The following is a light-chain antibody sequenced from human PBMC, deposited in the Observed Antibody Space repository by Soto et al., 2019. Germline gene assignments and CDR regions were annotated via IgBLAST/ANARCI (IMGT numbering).Light chain of an antibody. CDR3: QQYHSYPAS. V-gene: IGKV1-16*01. CDR2: DAS. J-gene: IGKJ1*01. CDR1: QGISSF. Sequence: DIQMTQSPSSLSAPVGDRVTITCRASQGISSFLAWSQQKPGKAPKSLIYDASTLQSGVSSRFSGSGSDTHFTITISSLQPEDFATYYCQQYHSYPASFGQGTKVEIK.